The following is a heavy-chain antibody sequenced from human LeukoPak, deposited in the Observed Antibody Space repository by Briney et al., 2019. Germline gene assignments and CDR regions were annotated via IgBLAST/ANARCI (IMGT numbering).Heavy chain of an antibody. CDR2: IYSDGSSA. D-gene: IGHD1-26*01. CDR3: TRRRGTDGFDI. Sequence: GGSLRLSCAASGFTFSSYWMYWVRQAPGKGVVWVSRIYSDGSSAIYADSVKGRFTISRDNAKNTLYVQMNSLRAEDTAVYYCTRRRGTDGFDIWGQGTMVTVSS. V-gene: IGHV3-74*01. CDR1: GFTFSSYW. J-gene: IGHJ3*02.